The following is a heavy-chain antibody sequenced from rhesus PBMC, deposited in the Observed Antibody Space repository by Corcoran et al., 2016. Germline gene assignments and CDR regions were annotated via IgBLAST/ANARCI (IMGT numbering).Heavy chain of an antibody. CDR3: ARERIQWVPFDY. CDR1: GGSFSGYY. D-gene: IGHD5-30*01. CDR2: ISGMSGSP. V-gene: IGHV4-165*01. Sequence: QVQLQESGPGLVKPSETLSLTCAVSGGSFSGYYWGWIRQPPGKGLEWIGYISGMSGSPDTNPAPKSRVTISTDTSKNQFSLKLSSVTAADTAVYYCARERIQWVPFDYWGQGVLVTVSS. J-gene: IGHJ4*01.